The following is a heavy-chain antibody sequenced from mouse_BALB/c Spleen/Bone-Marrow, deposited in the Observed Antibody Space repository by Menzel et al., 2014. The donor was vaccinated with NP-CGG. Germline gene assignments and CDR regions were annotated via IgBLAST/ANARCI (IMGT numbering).Heavy chain of an antibody. CDR1: GYTFTDYA. CDR2: ISTYYGDA. V-gene: IGHV1S137*01. J-gene: IGHJ3*01. CDR3: ARGVSTMITTFAY. Sequence: QVQLQQSGAELVRPGVSVKISCKGSGYTFTDYAMHWVKQSHAKSLEWIGVISTYYGDASYNQKFKGKATMTVDKSSSTAYMELARLTSEDSAIYYCARGVSTMITTFAYWGQGTLVTVSA. D-gene: IGHD2-4*01.